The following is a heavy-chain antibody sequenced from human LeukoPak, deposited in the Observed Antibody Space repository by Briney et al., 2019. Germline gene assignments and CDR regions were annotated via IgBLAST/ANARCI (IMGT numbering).Heavy chain of an antibody. V-gene: IGHV4-59*01. D-gene: IGHD3-16*02. CDR1: GGSFSNNY. Sequence: SETLSLTCTVSGGSFSNNYWSWIRQPPGKALEWIGYMYYSGSTNYNPSLRSRVTISVDTSKNQFSLKLSSVTAADTAVYYCARVSYYDYVWGTYRRFLYYFDHWGQGTLVTVSS. J-gene: IGHJ4*02. CDR2: MYYSGST. CDR3: ARVSYYDYVWGTYRRFLYYFDH.